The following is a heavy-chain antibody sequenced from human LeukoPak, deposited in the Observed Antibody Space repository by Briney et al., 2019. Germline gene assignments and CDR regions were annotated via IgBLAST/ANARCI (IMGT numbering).Heavy chain of an antibody. CDR2: IYHSGST. CDR3: ARHYYGSSGYPYFDY. V-gene: IGHV4-30-2*01. CDR1: GGSISSGGYS. Sequence: SQTLSLTCAVSGGSISSGGYSWSWIRQPPGKGLEWIGYIYHSGSTYYNPSLKSRVTISVDRSKNQFSLKLSSVTAADTAVYYCARHYYGSSGYPYFDYWGQGTLVTVSS. J-gene: IGHJ4*02. D-gene: IGHD3-22*01.